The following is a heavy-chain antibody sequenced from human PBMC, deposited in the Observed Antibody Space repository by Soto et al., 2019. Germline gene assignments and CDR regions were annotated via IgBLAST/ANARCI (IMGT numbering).Heavy chain of an antibody. CDR2: LVPMFGSP. J-gene: IGHJ4*02. CDR3: ARGTGRVYQLMY. D-gene: IGHD2-8*01. Sequence: QVPLVQSGAEIKRPGSSVKISCEGSGATFNMYAIAWVRQAPGQGLEWMGGLVPMFGSPKYARNSEGRVTITADESTSTSYLEIRSLKYEDTAMYYCARGTGRVYQLMYWCQGTLLTVS. CDR1: GATFNMYA. V-gene: IGHV1-69*01.